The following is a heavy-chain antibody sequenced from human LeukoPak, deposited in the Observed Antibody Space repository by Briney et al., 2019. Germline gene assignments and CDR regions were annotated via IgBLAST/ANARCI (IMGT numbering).Heavy chain of an antibody. CDR2: IYYSGST. Sequence: SQTLSLTCTVSGGSISSGGYYWSWIRQHPGKGLEWIGYIYYSGSTYYNPSLKSRVTISVDTSKNQFSLKLSSVTAADTAVYFCAGNVVTGWNDFWGQGTLVTVSS. CDR1: GGSISSGGYY. J-gene: IGHJ4*02. V-gene: IGHV4-31*03. CDR3: AGNVVTGWNDF. D-gene: IGHD2-2*01.